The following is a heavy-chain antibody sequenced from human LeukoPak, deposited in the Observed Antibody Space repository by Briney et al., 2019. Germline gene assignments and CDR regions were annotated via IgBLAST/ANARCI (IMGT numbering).Heavy chain of an antibody. CDR1: EYSFTSYW. J-gene: IGHJ4*02. Sequence: GESLKISCKGSEYSFTSYWIGWVRQLPGKALEWMGIIYPGDSDTRYSPSFQGQVTISADKSISTAYLQWSSLKASDTAMYYCARRRRATVTLDYWGQGTLVTVSS. CDR2: IYPGDSDT. D-gene: IGHD4-4*01. CDR3: ARRRRATVTLDY. V-gene: IGHV5-51*01.